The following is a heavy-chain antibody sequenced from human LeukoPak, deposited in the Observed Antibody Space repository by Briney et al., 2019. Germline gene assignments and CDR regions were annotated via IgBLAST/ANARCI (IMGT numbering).Heavy chain of an antibody. CDR3: ARQSGRVWFGTNQYLRPSRLDV. Sequence: SETLSLTCTVSGYSISSGFYWCCLRQPPGRGVEWVGIIYYSGSTYYNPSLNSRVTISVDTSKNQFSLKLSSVPAADTAVYYCARQSGRVWFGTNQYLRPSRLDVWGKGTTVTVSS. CDR2: IYYSGST. CDR1: GYSISSGFY. V-gene: IGHV4-38-2*02. D-gene: IGHD3-10*01. J-gene: IGHJ6*04.